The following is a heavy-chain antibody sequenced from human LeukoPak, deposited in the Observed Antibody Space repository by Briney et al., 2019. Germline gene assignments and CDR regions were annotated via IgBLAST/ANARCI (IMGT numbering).Heavy chain of an antibody. J-gene: IGHJ4*02. V-gene: IGHV3-7*01. CDR2: INQGESDK. CDR1: GFTFSGHW. CDR3: TRDRSRAEDD. Sequence: GGSLRLSCAASGFTFSGHWMSWVRQAPGKGLEWVANINQGESDKYYVDSVKGRFTVSRDNANNLLYLQMNSLRGEDTAVYYCTRDRSRAEDDWGQGTLVTVSS. D-gene: IGHD1-14*01.